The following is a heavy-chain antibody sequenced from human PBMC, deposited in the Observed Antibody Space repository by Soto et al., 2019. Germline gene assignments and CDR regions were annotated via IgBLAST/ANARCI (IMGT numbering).Heavy chain of an antibody. Sequence: EGSLRLSCAASGVTFSSYSMNWVRHAPGKGLKWVSSISSSSSYIYYADSVKGRFTISRDNAKNSLYLQMNSLRAEDTAGYYCARGYYDFWSGYYAPRPYGMDVWGQGTTVTVSS. V-gene: IGHV3-21*01. CDR3: ARGYYDFWSGYYAPRPYGMDV. D-gene: IGHD3-3*01. CDR2: ISSSSSYI. CDR1: GVTFSSYS. J-gene: IGHJ6*02.